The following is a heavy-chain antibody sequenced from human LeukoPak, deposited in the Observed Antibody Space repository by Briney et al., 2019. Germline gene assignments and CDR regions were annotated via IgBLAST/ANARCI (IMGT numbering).Heavy chain of an antibody. J-gene: IGHJ5*02. CDR2: MYYSGST. CDR1: GGSISSGDYY. V-gene: IGHV4-30-4*01. D-gene: IGHD3-22*01. CDR3: ARPYYYDSRIDP. Sequence: SETLSLTCTVSGGSISSGDYYWSWIRQPPGKGLEWIGYMYYSGSTYCNPSPKSRVTISVDTSKNQFSLKLSSVTAADTAVYYCARPYYYDSRIDPWGQGTLVTVSS.